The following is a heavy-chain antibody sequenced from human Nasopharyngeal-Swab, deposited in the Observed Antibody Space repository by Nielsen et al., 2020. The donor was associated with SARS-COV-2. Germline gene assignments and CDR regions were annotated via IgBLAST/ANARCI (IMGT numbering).Heavy chain of an antibody. CDR3: ARQAATAAGTLWYY. J-gene: IGHJ4*02. D-gene: IGHD6-13*01. CDR1: GGSISSSSYY. Sequence: ESLKISCTVSGGSISSSSYYWGWIRQPPGKGLEWIGSIYYSGSTYYNPSLKSRVTISVDTSKNQFSLKLSSVTAADTAVYYCARQAATAAGTLWYYWGQGTLVTVSS. CDR2: IYYSGST. V-gene: IGHV4-39*01.